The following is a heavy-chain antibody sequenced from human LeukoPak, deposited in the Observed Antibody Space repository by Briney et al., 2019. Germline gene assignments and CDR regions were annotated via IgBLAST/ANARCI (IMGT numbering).Heavy chain of an antibody. CDR3: ARDNSGSYLPFDY. Sequence: KPSETLSLTCTVSGGSISSSSYYWGWIRQPPGKGLEWIGSIYYSGSTYYNPSLKSRVTISVDTSKNQFSLKLSSVTAADTAVYYCARDNSGSYLPFDYWGQGTLVTVPS. D-gene: IGHD1-26*01. CDR1: GGSISSSSYY. V-gene: IGHV4-39*01. CDR2: IYYSGST. J-gene: IGHJ4*02.